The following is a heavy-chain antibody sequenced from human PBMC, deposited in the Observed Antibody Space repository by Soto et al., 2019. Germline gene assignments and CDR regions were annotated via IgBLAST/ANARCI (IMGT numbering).Heavy chain of an antibody. Sequence: QVQLVESGGGVVQPGRSLRLSCAASGFTFRSYAMHWVRQAPGKGLEWVAIISYDASNKYYAESVKGRFTISRDNSENTLYLQMNSLRAEDTAVYYCARGYSSSYAAFDYWGQGTLVPVSS. J-gene: IGHJ4*02. CDR1: GFTFRSYA. CDR2: ISYDASNK. CDR3: ARGYSSSYAAFDY. V-gene: IGHV3-30-3*01. D-gene: IGHD6-13*01.